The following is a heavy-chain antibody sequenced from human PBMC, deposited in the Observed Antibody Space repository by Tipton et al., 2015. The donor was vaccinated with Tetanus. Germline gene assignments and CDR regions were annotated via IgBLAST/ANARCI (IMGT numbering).Heavy chain of an antibody. CDR2: INSGGTT. CDR3: ARSKLLWFGESLSGFDS. V-gene: IGHV4-39*07. CDR1: GGSVSSSGYF. Sequence: TLSLTCTVSGGSVSSSGYFWGWIRQSPGKGLEWIGSINSGGTTYHNPSLKGRLTISVDTSKSQFSLRLTSVTAADTAVYYCARSKLLWFGESLSGFDSWGQGTLVTVSA. D-gene: IGHD3-10*01. J-gene: IGHJ4*02.